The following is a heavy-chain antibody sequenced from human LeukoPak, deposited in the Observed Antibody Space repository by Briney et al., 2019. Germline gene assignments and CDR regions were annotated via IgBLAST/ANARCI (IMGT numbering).Heavy chain of an antibody. Sequence: SETLSLTCTVSGGSISSGSYYWRWIRQPAGTGLEWIGRIYTSGSTNYSPSLKSRVTISVDTSKNQFSLKLSSVTAADTAVYYCARAGGVNYDFWSGYYGYWGQGTLVTVSS. CDR2: IYTSGST. CDR1: GGSISSGSYY. J-gene: IGHJ4*02. V-gene: IGHV4-61*02. D-gene: IGHD3-3*01. CDR3: ARAGGVNYDFWSGYYGY.